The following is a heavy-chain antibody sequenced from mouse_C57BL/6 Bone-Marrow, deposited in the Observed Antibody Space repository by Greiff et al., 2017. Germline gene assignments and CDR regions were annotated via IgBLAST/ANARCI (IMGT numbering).Heavy chain of an antibody. Sequence: QVQLQQSGPGLVQPSQSLSITCTVSGFSLTSYGVHWVRQSPGKGLEWLGVIWSGGSTDYKAAFISRLSISKDNSKSQVFFKMNSLQADDTAIYYCARDPYYYGTFYYAMDYWGQGTSVTVSS. CDR3: ARDPYYYGTFYYAMDY. CDR2: IWSGGST. CDR1: GFSLTSYG. V-gene: IGHV2-2*01. D-gene: IGHD1-1*01. J-gene: IGHJ4*01.